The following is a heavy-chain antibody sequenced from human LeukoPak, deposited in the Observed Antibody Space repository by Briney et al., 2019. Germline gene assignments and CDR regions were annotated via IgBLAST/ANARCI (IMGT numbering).Heavy chain of an antibody. D-gene: IGHD4-17*01. CDR3: ARTSYGDYGYFDL. CDR1: GGSISRNSFY. Sequence: SETLSLTCTVSGGSISRNSFYWGWIRQPPGKGLEWIASIYYSGSSYYNPSLKSRATISVETSKDQFSLRLSSLTASGKAVYYCARTSYGDYGYFDLWGRGTLVTVSS. J-gene: IGHJ2*01. V-gene: IGHV4-39*01. CDR2: IYYSGSS.